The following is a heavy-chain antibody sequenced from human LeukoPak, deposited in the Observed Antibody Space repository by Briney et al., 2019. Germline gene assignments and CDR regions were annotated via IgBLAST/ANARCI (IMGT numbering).Heavy chain of an antibody. D-gene: IGHD3-10*01. Sequence: PSETLSLTCTASGGSISSYYWSWIRQPPGKGLEWIGYIYYGGSTNYNPSLKSRVTISVDTSKNQFSLKLSSVTAADTAVYYCAREFEAMVRGEYSNHAFDIWGQGTMVTVSS. J-gene: IGHJ3*02. CDR3: AREFEAMVRGEYSNHAFDI. CDR2: IYYGGST. V-gene: IGHV4-59*01. CDR1: GGSISSYY.